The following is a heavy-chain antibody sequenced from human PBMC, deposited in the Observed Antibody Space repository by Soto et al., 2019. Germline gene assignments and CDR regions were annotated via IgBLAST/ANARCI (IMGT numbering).Heavy chain of an antibody. D-gene: IGHD2-21*01. Sequence: GGSLRLSCAASGFTFSSYSMNWVRQAPGKGLEWVSYISSSSSTIYYADSVKGRFTISRDNAKNSLYLQMNSLRDEDTAVYYCARDGEPTYSKGVPNWFDPWGQGNLVTVSS. V-gene: IGHV3-48*02. J-gene: IGHJ5*02. CDR1: GFTFSSYS. CDR3: ARDGEPTYSKGVPNWFDP. CDR2: ISSSSSTI.